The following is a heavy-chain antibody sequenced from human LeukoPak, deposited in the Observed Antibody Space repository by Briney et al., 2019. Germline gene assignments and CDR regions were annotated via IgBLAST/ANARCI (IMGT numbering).Heavy chain of an antibody. CDR2: ILSDGSKE. Sequence: GGSLRLSCAASGYTFRRNGMHWVRQAPGKGLEWVAVILSDGSKEFYTDSVKGRFTISRDNSKNTLYLQMNSLRAEDTAVYYCAKTPSRYCSSTSCETDNFDYWGQGTLVTVSS. D-gene: IGHD2-2*01. V-gene: IGHV3-33*06. J-gene: IGHJ4*02. CDR1: GYTFRRNG. CDR3: AKTPSRYCSSTSCETDNFDY.